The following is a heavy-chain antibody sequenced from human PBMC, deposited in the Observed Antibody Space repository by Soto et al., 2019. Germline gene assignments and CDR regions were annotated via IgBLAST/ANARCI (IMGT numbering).Heavy chain of an antibody. Sequence: QAQLVQSGAEMKQPGSSVKVSCKASGGTYSSYPINWVRQAPGHGLEWLGSFTPALGTANYPKKFQDRLTITADTSASTTYLELRSLRSEDTGLYYCAREGGEGYGCEGYWFLDLWGRGTLVTVSS. CDR2: FTPALGTA. CDR3: AREGGEGYGCEGYWFLDL. V-gene: IGHV1-69*06. D-gene: IGHD3-16*01. J-gene: IGHJ2*01. CDR1: GGTYSSYP.